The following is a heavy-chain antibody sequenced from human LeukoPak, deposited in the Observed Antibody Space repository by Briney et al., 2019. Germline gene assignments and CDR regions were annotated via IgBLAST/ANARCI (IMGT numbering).Heavy chain of an antibody. CDR2: ISYSGSVQ. J-gene: IGHJ4*02. V-gene: IGHV3-30*03. CDR3: ARSPRDSRDSTGSLDY. CDR1: GFTFSSYS. Sequence: GGSLRLSCAASGFTFSSYSMNWVRQAPGKGLEWVSVISYSGSVQFYAGSVKGRFTISRDDSKNTVYLQMNSLRVEDTAVYFCARSPRDSRDSTGSLDYWGQGALVTVSS. D-gene: IGHD3-22*01.